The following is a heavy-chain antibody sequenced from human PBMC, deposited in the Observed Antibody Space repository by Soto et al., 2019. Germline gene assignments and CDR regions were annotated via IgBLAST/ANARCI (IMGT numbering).Heavy chain of an antibody. CDR1: GFTFSSYG. J-gene: IGHJ3*02. Sequence: QVQLVESGGGVVQPGRSLRLSCAASGFTFSSYGMHWVRQAPGKGLEWVAVIWYDGSNKYYADSVKGRFTISRDNSKNTLYLQMNRLRAEDTAVYYCARVLVVAATVGAFDIWGQGTMVTVSS. D-gene: IGHD2-15*01. CDR3: ARVLVVAATVGAFDI. V-gene: IGHV3-33*01. CDR2: IWYDGSNK.